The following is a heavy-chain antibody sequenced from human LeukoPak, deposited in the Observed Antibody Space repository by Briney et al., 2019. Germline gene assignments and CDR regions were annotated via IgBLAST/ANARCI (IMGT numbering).Heavy chain of an antibody. CDR2: IHYSGSI. D-gene: IGHD6-19*01. Sequence: SETLSLTCTVSGGSISSYYWSWIRQPPGKGLEWIAYIHYSGSINYNPSLRSRVIILADTSKNQFSLKLSSVTAADTAVYYCARTYSSGWYAIDYWGQGTLVTVSS. J-gene: IGHJ4*02. CDR3: ARTYSSGWYAIDY. CDR1: GGSISSYY. V-gene: IGHV4-59*01.